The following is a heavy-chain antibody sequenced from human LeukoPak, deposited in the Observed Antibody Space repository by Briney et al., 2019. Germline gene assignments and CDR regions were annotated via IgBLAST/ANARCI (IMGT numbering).Heavy chain of an antibody. CDR3: ARVLGGYDSSGDDAFDI. Sequence: GGSLRLSCAASGFTFSSYSMNWVRQAPGQGLEWVSSISSSSSYIYYADSVKGRFTISRDNAKNSLYLQMNSLRAEDTAVYYCARVLGGYDSSGDDAFDIWGQGTMVTVSS. CDR1: GFTFSSYS. CDR2: ISSSSSYI. J-gene: IGHJ3*02. D-gene: IGHD3-22*01. V-gene: IGHV3-21*01.